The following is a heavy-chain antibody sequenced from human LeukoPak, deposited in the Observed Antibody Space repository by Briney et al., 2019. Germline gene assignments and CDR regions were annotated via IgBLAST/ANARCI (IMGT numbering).Heavy chain of an antibody. V-gene: IGHV3-33*03. CDR3: ASNFYDVGGYYYRTPVQY. D-gene: IGHD3-22*01. Sequence: PGRSLRLSCAVSGFSFNTFAMHWVRQAPGKGLEWVAVIWHDGSNKYHAESVKGRFAVSRDNSKNTLYLQMRSLRPEDTAVYYCASNFYDVGGYYYRTPVQYWGQGTPVTVSS. CDR1: GFSFNTFA. J-gene: IGHJ4*02. CDR2: IWHDGSNK.